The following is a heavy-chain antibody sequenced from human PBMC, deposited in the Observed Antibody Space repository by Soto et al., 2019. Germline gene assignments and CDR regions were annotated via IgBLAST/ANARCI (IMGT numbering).Heavy chain of an antibody. Sequence: PSETLSLTCIVSAGSISSGCYYWNWIRQPPWGGLAWIGYSFYIGNTYYNPSLKTRVTISVDTSKNQFSLTLTSVTAAVTAVYFSVRDVTHISATGHFTAAGNSDTWGQAVLVTVSS. CDR2: SFYIGNT. V-gene: IGHV4-30-4*01. J-gene: IGHJ5*01. CDR1: AGSISSGCYY. D-gene: IGHD3-9*01. CDR3: VRDVTHISATGHFTAAGNSDT.